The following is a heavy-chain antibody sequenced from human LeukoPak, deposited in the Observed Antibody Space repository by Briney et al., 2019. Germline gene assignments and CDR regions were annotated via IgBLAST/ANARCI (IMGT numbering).Heavy chain of an antibody. CDR3: ARLGGPYSSSWYGY. CDR1: GFTFSNYA. Sequence: GGSLRLSCAASGFTFSNYAMSWVRQAPGKGLEWVSVISGSGGSTYYADSVKGRFTISRDNSKNTLYLQMNSLRAEDTAVYYCARLGGPYSSSWYGYWGQGTLVTVSS. CDR2: ISGSGGST. V-gene: IGHV3-23*01. J-gene: IGHJ4*02. D-gene: IGHD6-13*01.